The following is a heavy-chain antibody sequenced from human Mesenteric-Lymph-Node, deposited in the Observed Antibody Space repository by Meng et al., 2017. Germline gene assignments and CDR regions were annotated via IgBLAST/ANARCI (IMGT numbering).Heavy chain of an antibody. D-gene: IGHD1-14*01. CDR1: GFTFSSYW. J-gene: IGHJ4*02. Sequence: GESLKISCAASGFTFSSYWMNWVRQAPGKGLVWVSRIDNDGIDTGYADSVKGRFTISRDNAKNTLYLQMNSLRAEDTAVYYCARESIPNLFDYWGQGTLVTVSS. V-gene: IGHV3-74*01. CDR2: IDNDGIDT. CDR3: ARESIPNLFDY.